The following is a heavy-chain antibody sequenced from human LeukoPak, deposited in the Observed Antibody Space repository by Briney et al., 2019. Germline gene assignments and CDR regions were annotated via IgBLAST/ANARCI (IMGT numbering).Heavy chain of an antibody. CDR1: GYTFTGYH. CDR2: INPNSGDT. CDR3: ARDVYCSSTSCLDSWFDP. Sequence: ASVKVSCKASGYTFTGYHMHWVRQAPGQGLEWMGWINPNSGDTNYAQKFQGRVTMTSDTSISTAYMELRSLRSDDTAVYYCARDVYCSSTSCLDSWFDPWGQGILVTVSS. D-gene: IGHD2-2*01. V-gene: IGHV1-2*02. J-gene: IGHJ5*02.